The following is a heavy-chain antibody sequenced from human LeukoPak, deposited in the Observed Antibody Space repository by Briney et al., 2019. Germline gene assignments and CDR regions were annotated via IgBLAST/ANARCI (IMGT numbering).Heavy chain of an antibody. CDR1: GGTFSSYA. J-gene: IGHJ6*02. D-gene: IGHD3-3*01. V-gene: IGHV1-69*01. CDR2: FIPIFGTA. Sequence: ASVKVSCKASGGTFSSYAISWVRQAPGQGLEWMGGFIPIFGTANYAQKFQGRFTITADESTSTAYMELSSLRSEDTAVYYCARGISDTIFGVVRPTYGMDVWGQGTTVTVSS. CDR3: ARGISDTIFGVVRPTYGMDV.